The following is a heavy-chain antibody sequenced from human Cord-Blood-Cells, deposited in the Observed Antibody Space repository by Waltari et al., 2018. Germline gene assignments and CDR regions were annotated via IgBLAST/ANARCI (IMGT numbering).Heavy chain of an antibody. CDR2: ISGSGGST. CDR1: GFTFRGYA. CDR3: AKVGSVSGDY. Sequence: EVQMLESGGGSVQPGGSLRLSWEGSGFTFRGYAMSWVRQSPGKGLEWVSAISGSGGSTYYADSVKGRFTISRDNSKNTLYLQMNSLRAEDTAVYYCAKVGSVSGDYWGQGTLVTVSS. V-gene: IGHV3-23*01. J-gene: IGHJ4*02. D-gene: IGHD1-26*01.